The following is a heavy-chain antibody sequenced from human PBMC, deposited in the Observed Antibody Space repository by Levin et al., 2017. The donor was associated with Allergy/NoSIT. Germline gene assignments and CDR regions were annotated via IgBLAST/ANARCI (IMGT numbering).Heavy chain of an antibody. V-gene: IGHV1-69*06. D-gene: IGHD3-3*01. J-gene: IGHJ6*02. CDR2: IIPIFGTA. Sequence: SVKVSCKASGGTFSSYAISWVRQAPGQGLEWMGGIIPIFGTANYAQKFQGRVTITADKSTSTAYMELSSLRSEDTAVYYCAREGSYYDFWSGYYTARDYYYYGMDVWGQGTTVTVSS. CDR3: AREGSYYDFWSGYYTARDYYYYGMDV. CDR1: GGTFSSYA.